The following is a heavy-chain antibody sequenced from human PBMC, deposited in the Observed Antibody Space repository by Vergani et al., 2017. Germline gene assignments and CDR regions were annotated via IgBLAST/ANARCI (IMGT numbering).Heavy chain of an antibody. CDR2: IKQDGSEK. D-gene: IGHD6-13*01. CDR1: GFMFSNYW. J-gene: IGHJ6*03. Sequence: EVQLVESGGGLVQPGGSLRLSCAASGFMFSNYWMNWVRQAPGKGLEWVANIKQDGSEKYYVDSVRGRFIISRDNAKNSLYLQMNSLRAEDTAVYYCARVGGIAAQTPTNYYYYYYMDVWGKGP. V-gene: IGHV3-7*01. CDR3: ARVGGIAAQTPTNYYYYYYMDV.